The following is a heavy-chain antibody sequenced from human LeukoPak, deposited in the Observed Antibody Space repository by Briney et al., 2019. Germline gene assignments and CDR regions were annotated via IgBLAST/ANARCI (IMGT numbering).Heavy chain of an antibody. Sequence: GGSLTLSCAASGFTVSSNYMSWVRQAPGKGLEWVSVIYSGGNTYYADSVKGRFTISRDSSKNTLYLQMNSLRAEDTAVYYCARGRPYFDYWGQGTLVTVSS. V-gene: IGHV3-53*01. CDR1: GFTVSSNY. D-gene: IGHD2-21*01. CDR3: ARGRPYFDY. J-gene: IGHJ4*02. CDR2: IYSGGNT.